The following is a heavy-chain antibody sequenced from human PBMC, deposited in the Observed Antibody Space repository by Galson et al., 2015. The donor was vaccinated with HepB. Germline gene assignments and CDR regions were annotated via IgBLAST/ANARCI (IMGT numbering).Heavy chain of an antibody. CDR1: GYTFTDYY. V-gene: IGHV1-69-2*01. Sequence: VKVSCKVSGYTFTDYYMHWVQQAPGKGLEWMGLVDPEDGETIYAEKFQGRVTITADTSTDTAYMELSSLRSEDTAVYYCAMGIAVAGTNDAFDIWGQGTMVTVSS. J-gene: IGHJ3*02. CDR2: VDPEDGET. D-gene: IGHD6-19*01. CDR3: AMGIAVAGTNDAFDI.